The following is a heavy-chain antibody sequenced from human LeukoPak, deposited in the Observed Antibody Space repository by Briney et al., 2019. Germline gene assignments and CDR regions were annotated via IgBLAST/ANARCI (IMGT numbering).Heavy chain of an antibody. CDR3: AKLNSYWSFDY. CDR2: INSDGKLT. D-gene: IGHD1-26*01. J-gene: IGHJ4*02. CDR1: GFTFDNYW. Sequence: GGSLRLSCAASGFTFDNYWMHWVRQAPGEGLVWVSSINSDGKLTNYADSVKGRFTISRDNAKSTLFLQMNSLRVEDTAVYYCAKLNSYWSFDYWGQGSLVTVSS. V-gene: IGHV3-74*01.